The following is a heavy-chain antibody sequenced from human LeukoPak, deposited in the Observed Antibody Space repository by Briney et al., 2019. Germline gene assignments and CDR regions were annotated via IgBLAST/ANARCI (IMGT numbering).Heavy chain of an antibody. CDR2: VSYDGSDK. CDR1: GFIFSTYG. J-gene: IGHJ4*02. CDR3: ARDRCGGNCYTFDY. D-gene: IGHD2-21*02. Sequence: PGRSLRLSCAASGFIFSTYGMHWVRQAPGKGLEWVAVVSYDGSDKYYADSVKGRFTISRDISKITLYLQMDSLRAEDTAVYYCARDRCGGNCYTFDYWAQGTLVTVSS. V-gene: IGHV3-30*03.